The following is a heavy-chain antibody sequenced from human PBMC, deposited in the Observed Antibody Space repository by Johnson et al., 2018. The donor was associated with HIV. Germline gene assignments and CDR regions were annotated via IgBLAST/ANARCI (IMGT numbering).Heavy chain of an antibody. Sequence: QEQLVESGGGVVQPGRSLRLSCAASGFTFSSYAMHWVRQAPGKGLEWVAVISYDGSNKYYADSVKGRFTISRDNSKNTLYLQMNSLRAEDTAVYYCARDPRGQHPRGAFDIWGQGTMVTVSS. CDR2: ISYDGSNK. V-gene: IGHV3-30-3*01. CDR3: ARDPRGQHPRGAFDI. CDR1: GFTFSSYA. D-gene: IGHD6-13*01. J-gene: IGHJ3*02.